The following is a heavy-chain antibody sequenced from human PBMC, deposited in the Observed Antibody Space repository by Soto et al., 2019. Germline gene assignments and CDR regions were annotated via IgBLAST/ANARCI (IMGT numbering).Heavy chain of an antibody. J-gene: IGHJ4*02. CDR1: GDSGGFISSSSYH. D-gene: IGHD4-17*01. Sequence: QLQLQESGPGLVKPSETLSLTCTVSGDSGGFISSSSYHWGWIRQPPGKGLEWIGNIYYRGTTYSNPSPTRRVTISGDTSKTPFSLRLTSVTAADTAVYYCATHPPYGPLDYWGQGTLVTVSS. CDR2: IYYRGTT. V-gene: IGHV4-39*01. CDR3: ATHPPYGPLDY.